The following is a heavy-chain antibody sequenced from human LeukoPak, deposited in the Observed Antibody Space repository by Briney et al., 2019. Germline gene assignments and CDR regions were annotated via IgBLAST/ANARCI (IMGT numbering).Heavy chain of an antibody. Sequence: SETLSLTCTVSGGSISSSSYYWGWLRQPPGKGLEWIGSVYYTGASYYNPSLKSRVTISIDTSKKHFSLKLTSVTAADTAVYYCARGAPPQNWGQGTLVIVSS. V-gene: IGHV4-39*07. CDR1: GGSISSSSYY. CDR3: ARGAPPQN. CDR2: VYYTGAS. J-gene: IGHJ4*02.